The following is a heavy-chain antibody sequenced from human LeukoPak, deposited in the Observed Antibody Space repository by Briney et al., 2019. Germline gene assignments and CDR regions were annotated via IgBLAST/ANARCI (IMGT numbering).Heavy chain of an antibody. Sequence: SETRSLTCAVYGGSFSGYYWSWIRQPPGKGLEWIGEINHSRSTNYNPSLKSRVTISVDTSKNQFSLKLRSVTAADTAVYYCARRLWFGVTRSPFDYWAQGTLVTVSS. CDR3: ARRLWFGVTRSPFDY. J-gene: IGHJ4*02. CDR1: GGSFSGYY. D-gene: IGHD3-10*01. CDR2: INHSRST. V-gene: IGHV4-34*01.